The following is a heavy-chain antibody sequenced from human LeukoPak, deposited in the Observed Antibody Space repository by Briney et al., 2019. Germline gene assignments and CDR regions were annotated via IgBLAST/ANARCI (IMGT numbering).Heavy chain of an antibody. CDR3: ARVGDEYCSGGSCYSGEYWFDP. CDR1: GASISSTSYY. D-gene: IGHD2-15*01. V-gene: IGHV4-39*07. CDR2: TYYRGTT. Sequence: PSETLSLTCTVSGASISSTSYYWGWIRQPPGKGLEWIGSTYYRGTTYYNPSLKSRVTISVDTSKNQFSLKLSSVTAADTAVYYCARVGDEYCSGGSCYSGEYWFDPWGQGTLVTVSS. J-gene: IGHJ5*02.